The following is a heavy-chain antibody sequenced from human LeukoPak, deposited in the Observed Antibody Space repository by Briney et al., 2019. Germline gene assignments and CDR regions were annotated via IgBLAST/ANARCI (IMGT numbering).Heavy chain of an antibody. D-gene: IGHD6-13*01. CDR3: ARDSSIWYGRFDY. J-gene: IGHJ4*02. CDR2: IFYTGSA. CDR1: GGSISSGTYY. V-gene: IGHV4-31*03. Sequence: PSETLSLTCTVSGGSISSGTYYWSWIRQHPGKGLEWIGYIFYTGSAYYNPSLQSRVTISVDTSKSQFSLRLSSVTAADTAVYYCARDSSIWYGRFDYWGQGTLVTVSS.